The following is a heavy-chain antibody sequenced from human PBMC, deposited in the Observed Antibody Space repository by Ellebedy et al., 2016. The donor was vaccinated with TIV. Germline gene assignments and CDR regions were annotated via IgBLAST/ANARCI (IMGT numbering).Heavy chain of an antibody. D-gene: IGHD3-22*01. J-gene: IGHJ4*02. V-gene: IGHV5-51*01. CDR1: GYSFTSYW. CDR3: ARRGYYDSSGYSDAHFDY. Sequence: GESLKISCKGSGYSFTSYWIGWVRQTPGKGLEWMGIIYPGDSDTRYSPSFQGQVTISADKSISTAYLQWSSLKASDTAMYYCARRGYYDSSGYSDAHFDYWGQGTLVTVSS. CDR2: IYPGDSDT.